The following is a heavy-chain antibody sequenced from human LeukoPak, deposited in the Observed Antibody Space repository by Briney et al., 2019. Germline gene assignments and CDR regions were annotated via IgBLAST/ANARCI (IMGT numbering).Heavy chain of an antibody. Sequence: GGSLRLSCAASGFTFSSYEMNWVRQAPGKGLEWVSYISSSGSTIYYADSVEGRFTISRDNAKNSLYLQMNSLRAEDTAVYYCARDGGDSDAFDIWGQGTMVTVSS. CDR3: ARDGGDSDAFDI. J-gene: IGHJ3*02. D-gene: IGHD2-21*02. CDR2: ISSSGSTI. CDR1: GFTFSSYE. V-gene: IGHV3-48*03.